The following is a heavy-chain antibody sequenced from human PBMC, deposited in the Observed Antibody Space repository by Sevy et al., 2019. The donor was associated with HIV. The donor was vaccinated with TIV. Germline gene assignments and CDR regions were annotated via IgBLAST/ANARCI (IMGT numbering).Heavy chain of an antibody. J-gene: IGHJ3*02. D-gene: IGHD3-9*01. CDR3: VKSILRYFDWLLYAVANDAFDI. Sequence: GGSLRLSCSASGFTFSSYAMHWVRQAPGKGLEYVSAISSNGGGTYYANPVKGRFTICRDNSKNTLYLQMGSLRAEDTAVYYCVKSILRYFDWLLYAVANDAFDIWGQGTMVTVSS. CDR1: GFTFSSYA. V-gene: IGHV3-64D*06. CDR2: ISSNGGGT.